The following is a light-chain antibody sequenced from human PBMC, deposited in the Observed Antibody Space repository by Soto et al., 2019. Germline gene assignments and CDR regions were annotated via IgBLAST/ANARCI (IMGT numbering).Light chain of an antibody. Sequence: HSALTQHASVSGSPGQSITISCTGTSSDVGGYRYVSWYQQHPGKAPKLMIYDVSNRPSGVSNRFSGSKSGNTASLTISGLQAEDEADYYCSSYTNSITVFGSGTKVTVL. CDR2: DVS. CDR3: SSYTNSITV. V-gene: IGLV2-14*01. J-gene: IGLJ1*01. CDR1: SSDVGGYRY.